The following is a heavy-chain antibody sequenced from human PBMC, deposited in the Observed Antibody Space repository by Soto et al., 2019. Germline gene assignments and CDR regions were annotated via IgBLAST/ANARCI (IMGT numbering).Heavy chain of an antibody. J-gene: IGHJ3*02. CDR3: ARDSELDFWSGFYAFDI. CDR1: GFTFSSYS. D-gene: IGHD3-3*01. Sequence: GGSLRLSCAASGFTFSSYSMNWVRQAPGKGLEWVSYISSSSSTIYYADSVKGRFTISRDNAKNSLYLQMNSLRAEDTAVYYCARDSELDFWSGFYAFDIWGQGTMVTVSS. V-gene: IGHV3-48*01. CDR2: ISSSSSTI.